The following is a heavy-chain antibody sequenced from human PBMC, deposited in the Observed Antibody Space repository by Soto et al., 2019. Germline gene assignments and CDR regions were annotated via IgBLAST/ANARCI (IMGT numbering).Heavy chain of an antibody. V-gene: IGHV2-5*01. CDR2: IHWNDDK. D-gene: IGHD3-22*01. Sequence: SGPTLVNPTQTLTLTCIFSGFSLSVYGVRVIWFRQSPGETLEWLALIHWNDDKRYSPYLKSRLTITKDTSKNQVVLTLTNLDPLDTGTYFCAHTKDSSGFLTSWGQGILVTVSS. CDR3: AHTKDSSGFLTS. CDR1: GFSLSVYGVR. J-gene: IGHJ5*02.